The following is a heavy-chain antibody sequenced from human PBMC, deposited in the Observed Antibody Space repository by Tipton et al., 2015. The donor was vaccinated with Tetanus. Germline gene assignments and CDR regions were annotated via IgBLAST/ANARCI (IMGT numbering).Heavy chain of an antibody. CDR1: GDSISRGSYT. D-gene: IGHD3-16*01. CDR3: ARDHGITWGGMGYYYGMDV. J-gene: IGHJ6*02. V-gene: IGHV4-30-2*05. Sequence: TLSLTCTVSGDSISRGSYTWSWIRQRPGKGLEWIGYIFHSGSTSYNPSLKSRVTISVDTSKNQFSLRLSSVTAADTAVCYCARDHGITWGGMGYYYGMDVWGQGTTVTVSS. CDR2: IFHSGST.